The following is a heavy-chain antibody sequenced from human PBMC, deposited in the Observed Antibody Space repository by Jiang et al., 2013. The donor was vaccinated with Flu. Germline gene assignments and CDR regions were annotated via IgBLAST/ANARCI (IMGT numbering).Heavy chain of an antibody. Sequence: GSGLVKPSETLSLTCTVSGDSISSYYWNWIRQPPGKGLEWIGYFYFSGSTNYNPSLKSRVTISVDTSKNQFSLKLSSVTAADTAVYYCARAYFYY. V-gene: IGHV4-59*08. D-gene: IGHD2/OR15-2a*01. CDR2: FYFSGST. CDR3: ARAYFYY. J-gene: IGHJ6*01. CDR1: GDSISSYY.